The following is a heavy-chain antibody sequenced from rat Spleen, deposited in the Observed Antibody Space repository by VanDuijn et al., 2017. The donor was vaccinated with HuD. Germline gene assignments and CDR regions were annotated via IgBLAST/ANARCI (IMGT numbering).Heavy chain of an antibody. Sequence: EVQLVESDGGLVQPGRSLKLSCAASGFTFSDYYMAWVRQAPTKGLEWVTTISSDCGRNSNRDSVKGRFTISRDNAKSSLYLQMDSLRSEDTATYYCTRHGYNSYVDYWGQGVMVTVSS. V-gene: IGHV5-29*01. CDR1: GFTFSDYY. CDR2: ISSDCGRN. D-gene: IGHD1-9*01. J-gene: IGHJ2*01. CDR3: TRHGYNSYVDY.